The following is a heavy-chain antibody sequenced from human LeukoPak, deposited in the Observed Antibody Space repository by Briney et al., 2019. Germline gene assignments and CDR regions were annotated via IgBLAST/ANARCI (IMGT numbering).Heavy chain of an antibody. CDR1: GYSFTSYW. CDR3: ARRVIGDFQDYYFDY. V-gene: IGHV5-51*01. J-gene: IGHJ4*02. D-gene: IGHD4-17*01. CDR2: IYPGDSDT. Sequence: GESLKISCKGSGYSFTSYWIGWVRQMPGKGLEWMGIIYPGDSDTRYSPSFQGQVTISADKSISTAYLQWSSLKASDTAMYYCARRVIGDFQDYYFDYWGQGTLVTVSS.